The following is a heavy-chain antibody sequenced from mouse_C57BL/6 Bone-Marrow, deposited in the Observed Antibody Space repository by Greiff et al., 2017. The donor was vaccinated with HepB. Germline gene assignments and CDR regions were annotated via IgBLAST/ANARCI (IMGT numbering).Heavy chain of an antibody. Sequence: QVQLKQPGAELVRPGSSVKLSCKASGYTFTSYWMHWVKQRPIQGLEWIGNIDPSDSKTYYNQNFKDKATLTVDKSSSTPYMQLSSLTSEDSAVYYYAYNGSSYDWYFDVWGTGTTVTVSS. V-gene: IGHV1-52*01. CDR2: IDPSDSKT. CDR1: GYTFTSYW. J-gene: IGHJ1*03. D-gene: IGHD1-1*01. CDR3: AYNGSSYDWYFDV.